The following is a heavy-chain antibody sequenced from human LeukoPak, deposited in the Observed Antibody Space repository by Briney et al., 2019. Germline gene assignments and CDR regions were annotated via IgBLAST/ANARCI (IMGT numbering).Heavy chain of an antibody. CDR2: IYYSGST. D-gene: IGHD2-15*01. CDR3: ARHSIIGGTEYAFDI. Sequence: SETLSLTCAVSGGSITIYYWSCIRHTPGGGLEWGAYIYYSGSTNYSPSLKSRVTISVDTSKNQFSLKLSSVTAADTAVYYCARHSIIGGTEYAFDIWGQGTMVTVSS. J-gene: IGHJ3*02. CDR1: GGSITIYY. V-gene: IGHV4-59*08.